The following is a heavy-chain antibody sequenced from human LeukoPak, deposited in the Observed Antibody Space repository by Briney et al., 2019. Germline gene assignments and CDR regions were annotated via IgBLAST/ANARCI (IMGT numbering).Heavy chain of an antibody. CDR3: AKVGPRIAAAGTRGWETKFDY. V-gene: IGHV3-30*02. CDR2: IRYDGSNK. CDR1: GFTFSSYG. Sequence: PGGSLRLSCAASGFTFSSYGMHWVRQAPGKGLEWVAFIRYDGSNKYYADSVKGRFTISRDNSKNTLYLQMNSLRAEDTAVYYCAKVGPRIAAAGTRGWETKFDYWGQGTLVTVSS. J-gene: IGHJ4*02. D-gene: IGHD6-13*01.